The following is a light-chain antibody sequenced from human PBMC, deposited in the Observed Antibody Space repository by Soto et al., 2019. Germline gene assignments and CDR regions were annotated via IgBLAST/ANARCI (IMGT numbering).Light chain of an antibody. CDR2: DTS. CDR1: QSVSSY. CDR3: QQRSNWPYT. J-gene: IGKJ2*01. V-gene: IGKV3-11*01. Sequence: EIVLTQSPATLSLSPGERATLSCRASQSVSSYIAWYQQKPGQAPRLLIYDTSNRATGIPARFSGSGSGTDSTLSISSLEPEDFAVYYCQQRSNWPYTFGQGTKLEIK.